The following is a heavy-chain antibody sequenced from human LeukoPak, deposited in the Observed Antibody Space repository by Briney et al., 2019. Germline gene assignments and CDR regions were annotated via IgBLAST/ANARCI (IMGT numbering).Heavy chain of an antibody. D-gene: IGHD6-19*01. J-gene: IGHJ4*02. CDR1: GGSISSYY. CDR2: IYYSGTT. CDR3: ARGGGGEYSSGWYDY. V-gene: IGHV4-59*01. Sequence: PSETLSLTCTVSGGSISSYYWSWIRQPPGNGLEWIGYIYYSGTTNYNPSLKSRVTISVATSKNQFSLNLSSVTAADTAVYYCARGGGGEYSSGWYDYWGQGTLVTVSS.